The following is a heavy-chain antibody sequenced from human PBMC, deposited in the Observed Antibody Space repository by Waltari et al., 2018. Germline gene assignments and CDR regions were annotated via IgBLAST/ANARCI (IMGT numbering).Heavy chain of an antibody. CDR3: ARYGLLGWNSGGQCDASDYYDGMDV. CDR1: GYRFADYL. D-gene: IGHD2-15*01. CDR2: GHPGVCQT. V-gene: IGHV5-51*03. Sequence: EVQLVQSGAEVKEPGECLKIPCQGSGYRFADYLIGRVRHMSGNGGGGGGNGHPGVCQTKRGAPVQHHVTISADKSTSTTDMQLNSLNVSDTATYSWARYGLLGWNSGGQCDASDYYDGMDVWGQGTAVTVSS. J-gene: IGHJ6*02.